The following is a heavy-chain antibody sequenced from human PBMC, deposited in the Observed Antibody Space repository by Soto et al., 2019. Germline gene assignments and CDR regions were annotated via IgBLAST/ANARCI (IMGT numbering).Heavy chain of an antibody. J-gene: IGHJ6*02. CDR3: ASMDTDYYYYYGMDV. CDR2: INAGNGNT. D-gene: IGHD5-18*01. CDR1: GYTFTSYA. Sequence: GASVKVSCKASGYTFTSYAMHWVRQAPGQRLEWMGWINAGNGNTKYSQKFQGRVTITRDTSASTAYMELSSLRSEDTAVYYCASMDTDYYYYYGMDVWRQGTTVTVSS. V-gene: IGHV1-3*01.